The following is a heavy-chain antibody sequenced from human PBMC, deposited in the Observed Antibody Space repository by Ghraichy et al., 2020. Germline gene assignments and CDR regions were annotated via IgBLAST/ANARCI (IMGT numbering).Heavy chain of an antibody. CDR3: AKAAHIVVVVAASLDY. V-gene: IGHV3-23*01. CDR2: ISGSGGST. Sequence: GSLRLSCAASGFTFSSYAMSWVRQAPGKGLEWVSAISGSGGSTYYADSVKGRFTISRDNSKNTLYLQMNSLRAEDTAVYYCAKAAHIVVVVAASLDYWGQGTLVTVSS. J-gene: IGHJ4*02. D-gene: IGHD2-15*01. CDR1: GFTFSSYA.